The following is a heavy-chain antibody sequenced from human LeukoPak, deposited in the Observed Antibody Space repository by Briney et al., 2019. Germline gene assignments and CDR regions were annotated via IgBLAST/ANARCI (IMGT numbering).Heavy chain of an antibody. CDR2: VNRDGSST. CDR1: GFTVSYYR. D-gene: IGHD6-13*01. V-gene: IGHV3-74*01. CDR3: ARDRSISAAGDTY. J-gene: IGHJ4*02. Sequence: GGSLRLSCAPSGFTVSYYRMHWVRQAPGKGLVWVSRVNRDGSSTSYADSVKGRFTVSRDNAKNTLSLQMNSLRAEDTAVYYCARDRSISAAGDTYWGQGTLVTVSS.